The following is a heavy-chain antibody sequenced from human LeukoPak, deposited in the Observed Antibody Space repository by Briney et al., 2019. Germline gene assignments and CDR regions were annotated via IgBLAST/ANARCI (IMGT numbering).Heavy chain of an antibody. CDR2: FSGSGAGT. V-gene: IGHV3-23*01. Sequence: GGSLRLSCAASGFTFSSYAMSWARQAPGKGLEWVSVFSGSGAGTYYADSVKGRFTISRDNSKNTLYLQMNSLWAEDTAVYYCAKGGGSSSYYYYMDVWGKGTTVTVSS. J-gene: IGHJ6*03. D-gene: IGHD6-13*01. CDR3: AKGGGSSSYYYYMDV. CDR1: GFTFSSYA.